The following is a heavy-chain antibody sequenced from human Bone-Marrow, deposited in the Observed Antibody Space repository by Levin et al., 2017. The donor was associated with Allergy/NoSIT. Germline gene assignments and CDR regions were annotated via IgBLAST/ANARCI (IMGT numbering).Heavy chain of an antibody. J-gene: IGHJ6*02. V-gene: IGHV3-21*06. CDR3: ARWAIFYDDGSDFDYFYSGMDV. D-gene: IGHD3-16*01. CDR1: GLSFSNYD. Sequence: GGSLRLSCAASGLSFSNYDMNWVRQAPGKGLEWVSSISSGSSHIDYADSVKGRFTISRDNAKNSLYLQMNSLRAEDTAVYFCARWAIFYDDGSDFDYFYSGMDVWGQGTTVTVSS. CDR2: ISSGSSHI.